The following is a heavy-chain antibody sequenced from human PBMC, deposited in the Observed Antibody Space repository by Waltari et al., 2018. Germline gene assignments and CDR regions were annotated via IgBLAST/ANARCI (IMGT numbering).Heavy chain of an antibody. D-gene: IGHD5-12*01. CDR1: GSTFESYC. J-gene: IGHJ4*02. V-gene: IGHV3-74*01. Sequence: EVQLVEPGGGLVQAGGSLGLSCAASGSTFESYCMHWVRQAPGKGLGWVSQINRDGSNKAYADSVNGRFPISRDNAKNTLYLQMNSLRAEDTAVYFCARVPSDYDRYYFDYWGQGTLVTVSS. CDR3: ARVPSDYDRYYFDY. CDR2: INRDGSNK.